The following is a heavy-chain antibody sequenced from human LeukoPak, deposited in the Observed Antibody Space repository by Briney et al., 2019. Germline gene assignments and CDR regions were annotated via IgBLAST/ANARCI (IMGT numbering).Heavy chain of an antibody. CDR2: ISYDGSNK. CDR1: GFTFSSYA. V-gene: IGHV3-30-3*01. J-gene: IGHJ4*02. Sequence: GGSLRLSCAASGFTFSSYAMHWVRQAPGKGLEWVAVISYDGSNKYYADSVKGRFTISRDNSKNTLYLQMNSLRAEDTAVYYCAKDRGYSSSWYNLDYWGQGTLVTVSS. D-gene: IGHD6-13*01. CDR3: AKDRGYSSSWYNLDY.